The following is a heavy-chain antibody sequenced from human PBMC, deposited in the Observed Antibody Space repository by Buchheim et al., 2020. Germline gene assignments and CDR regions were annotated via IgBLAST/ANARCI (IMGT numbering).Heavy chain of an antibody. CDR3: ARESGKSYRPFDS. Sequence: QVRLEQWGAGLLKPSETLSLTCAIYGGSFSNYYWSWIRQSPGKGLEWIGEIYQTGITNYNPSLESRVTISMDTSTKQFSLPLRSMAAADTAVYYCARESGKSYRPFDSWGRGTL. D-gene: IGHD2-2*01. J-gene: IGHJ4*02. CDR1: GGSFSNYY. V-gene: IGHV4-34*01. CDR2: IYQTGIT.